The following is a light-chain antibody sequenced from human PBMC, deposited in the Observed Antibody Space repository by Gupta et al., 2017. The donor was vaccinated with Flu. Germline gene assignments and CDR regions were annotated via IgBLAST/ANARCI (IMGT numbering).Light chain of an antibody. CDR3: SSYTSTNDFVI. CDR1: SSDIGDYNY. V-gene: IGLV2-14*03. J-gene: IGLJ2*01. Sequence: HSALTRPASVSGSPGQSITISCTGTSSDIGDYNYVSWYQQHPGKAPKFLIYDVVNRPSGVSNRFSGSKSGNTASMTISGLQAEDEAGYHCSSYTSTNDFVIFGGGTRVTVL. CDR2: DVV.